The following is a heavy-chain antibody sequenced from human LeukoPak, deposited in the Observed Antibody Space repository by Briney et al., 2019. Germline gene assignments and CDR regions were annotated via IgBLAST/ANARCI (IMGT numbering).Heavy chain of an antibody. CDR1: GFTFSSYW. CDR3: ARRKERNYYMDV. V-gene: IGHV3-7*01. Sequence: GGSLRLSCAASGFTFSSYWMTWVRQAPGKGLEWVANINQDESEKYYVDSVEGRFTISRDNAKNSLYLQMNSLRAEDTAVYYCARRKERNYYMDVWGKGTTVTVSS. D-gene: IGHD1-1*01. J-gene: IGHJ6*03. CDR2: INQDESEK.